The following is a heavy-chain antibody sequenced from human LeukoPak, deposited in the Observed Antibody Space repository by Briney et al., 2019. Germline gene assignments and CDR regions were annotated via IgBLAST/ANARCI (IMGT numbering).Heavy chain of an antibody. CDR1: GGSISSHY. CDR3: ACGWFDP. V-gene: IGHV4-59*11. J-gene: IGHJ5*02. Sequence: PSETLSLTCTVSGGSISSHYWSWIRQPPGKGLEWIGYIYYSGSTNYNPSLKSRVTISVDTSKNQFSLKLSSVTAADTAEYYCACGWFDPWGQGTLVTVSS. CDR2: IYYSGST.